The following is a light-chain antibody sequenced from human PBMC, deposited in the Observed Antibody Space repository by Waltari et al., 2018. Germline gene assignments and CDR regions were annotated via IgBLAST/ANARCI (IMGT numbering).Light chain of an antibody. CDR2: AAS. Sequence: DIHMTQSPSSLSASIGYRVNITCRASQSISNCINWYQQKPGQADKLLIYAASGLHSAVPSRFSGSGSGTDFSLTISGLQPEDFATYFCQQSYRTPPSFGAGTKVEIK. CDR3: QQSYRTPPS. J-gene: IGKJ4*01. CDR1: QSISNC. V-gene: IGKV1-39*01.